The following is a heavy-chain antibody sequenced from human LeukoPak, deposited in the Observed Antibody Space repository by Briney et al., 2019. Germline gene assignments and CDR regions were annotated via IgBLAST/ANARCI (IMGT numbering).Heavy chain of an antibody. CDR2: ISGSGGST. Sequence: GGSLRLSCAASGFTFSSYAMSWVRQAPGKGLEWVSAISGSGGSTYYAGSVKGRFTISRDNSKNTLYLQMNSLRAEDTAVYYCAKDYAIFGVEYYFDYWGQGTLVTVSS. CDR3: AKDYAIFGVEYYFDY. CDR1: GFTFSSYA. J-gene: IGHJ4*02. V-gene: IGHV3-23*01. D-gene: IGHD3-3*01.